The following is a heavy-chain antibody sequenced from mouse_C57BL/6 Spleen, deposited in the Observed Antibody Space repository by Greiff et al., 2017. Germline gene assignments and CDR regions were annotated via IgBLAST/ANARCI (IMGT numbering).Heavy chain of an antibody. CDR1: GYTFTEYT. CDR3: ARREDSEYGNPWLDY. D-gene: IGHD2-10*02. J-gene: IGHJ3*01. CDR2: VYPGSGSI. V-gene: IGHV1-62-2*01. Sequence: VQLQQSGAELVKPGASVKLSCKASGYTFTEYTIHWVKQRSGQGLEWIGWVYPGSGSIKYNEKFEDKATLTANKSSSTVYMELSRLTSEDSAVYFCARREDSEYGNPWLDYWGQGTLVTVSA.